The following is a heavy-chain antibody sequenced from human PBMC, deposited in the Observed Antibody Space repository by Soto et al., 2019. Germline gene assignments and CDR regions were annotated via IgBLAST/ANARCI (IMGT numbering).Heavy chain of an antibody. J-gene: IGHJ6*02. V-gene: IGHV1-69*12. CDR3: ARDVRGSGLLYGMDV. Sequence: QVQLVQSGAEVKKPGSSVKVSCKASGGTFSSYAISWVRQAPGQGLEWMGGIIPIFGTANYAQKFQGRVTITADESTSTAYMELNSLRSEDTAVYYCARDVRGSGLLYGMDVWAQGTTVTVSS. CDR2: IIPIFGTA. CDR1: GGTFSSYA. D-gene: IGHD6-19*01.